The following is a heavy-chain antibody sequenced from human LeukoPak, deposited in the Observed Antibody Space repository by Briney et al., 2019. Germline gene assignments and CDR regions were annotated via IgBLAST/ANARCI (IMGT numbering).Heavy chain of an antibody. D-gene: IGHD3-16*02. CDR1: GYTFTSYA. CDR2: INPANGIT. V-gene: IGHV1-3*01. J-gene: IGHJ4*02. Sequence: ASVKVSCKASGYTFTSYAIHWVRQAPGQRLEWMGWINPANGITKYSQKFQGRVTITSDTSASTAHMVLSGLRSEDAAVYYCARLPGGLGRYYFEYWGQGTLVAVSS. CDR3: ARLPGGLGRYYFEY.